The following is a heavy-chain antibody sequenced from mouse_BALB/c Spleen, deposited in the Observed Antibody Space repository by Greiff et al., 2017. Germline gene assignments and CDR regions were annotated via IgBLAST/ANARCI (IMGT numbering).Heavy chain of an antibody. J-gene: IGHJ4*01. Sequence: EVQLVESGAELVRPGALVKLSCKASGFNIKDYYMHWVKQRPEQGLEWIGWIDPENGNTIYDPKFQGKASITADTSSNTAYLQLSSLTSEDTAVYYCASYDGYYGLYAMDYWGQGTSVTVSS. CDR1: GFNIKDYY. D-gene: IGHD2-3*01. CDR2: IDPENGNT. CDR3: ASYDGYYGLYAMDY. V-gene: IGHV14-1*02.